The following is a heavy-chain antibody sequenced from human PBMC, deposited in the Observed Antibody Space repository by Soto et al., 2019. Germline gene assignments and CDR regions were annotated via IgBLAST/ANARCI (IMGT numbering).Heavy chain of an antibody. CDR2: INAGNGNT. D-gene: IGHD2-2*01. V-gene: IGHV1-3*01. CDR3: ARSVVVPTAPDY. Sequence: GASVKVSCKASGYTFTSYAMHWVRQAPGQRLEWMGWINAGNGNTKYSQKFQGRVTITRDTSASTAYMELSSLSSEDTAVYYCARSVVVPTAPDYWGQGTLVTVSS. J-gene: IGHJ4*02. CDR1: GYTFTSYA.